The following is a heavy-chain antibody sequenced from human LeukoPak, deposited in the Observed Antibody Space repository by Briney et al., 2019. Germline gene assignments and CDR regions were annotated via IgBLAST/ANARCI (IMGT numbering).Heavy chain of an antibody. CDR1: GGSISSYY. J-gene: IGHJ6*03. D-gene: IGHD2-2*01. Sequence: SETLSLTCTVSGGSISSYYWSWIRQPAGKGLEWIGRIYTSGSTNYNPSLKSRVTMSVDTSKNQFSLKLSSVTAADTAVYYCARAGYCSSTSCHLFLLHYYYYYMDVWGKGTTVTVSS. V-gene: IGHV4-4*07. CDR3: ARAGYCSSTSCHLFLLHYYYYYMDV. CDR2: IYTSGST.